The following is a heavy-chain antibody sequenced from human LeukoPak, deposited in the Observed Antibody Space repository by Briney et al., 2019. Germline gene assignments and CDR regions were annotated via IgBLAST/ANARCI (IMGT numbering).Heavy chain of an antibody. CDR2: ISGNGITT. J-gene: IGHJ6*02. Sequence: GGSLRLSCAASGFSFSGDYIHWVRQAPGKGLEYVSAISGNGITTHYTNSVKGRFTISRDNSKNTVYLQMGSLSTEDTAVYYCARDTNREQDIWGQGTTVTVSS. CDR1: GFSFSGDY. D-gene: IGHD3-3*01. V-gene: IGHV3-64*01. CDR3: ARDTNREQDI.